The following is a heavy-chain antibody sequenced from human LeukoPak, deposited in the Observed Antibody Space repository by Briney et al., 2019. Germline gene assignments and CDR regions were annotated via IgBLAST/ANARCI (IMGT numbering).Heavy chain of an antibody. CDR1: GGSISSYY. J-gene: IGHJ4*02. D-gene: IGHD1-7*01. V-gene: IGHV4-59*01. CDR3: ARGRNWNYEYYFDY. CDR2: IYYSGST. Sequence: PSETLSLTCTVSGGSISSYYWSWLRQPPGKGLEWIGYIYYSGSTNYNPSLKSRVTISVDTSKNQFSLKLSSVTAADTAVYYCARGRNWNYEYYFDYWGQGTLVTVSS.